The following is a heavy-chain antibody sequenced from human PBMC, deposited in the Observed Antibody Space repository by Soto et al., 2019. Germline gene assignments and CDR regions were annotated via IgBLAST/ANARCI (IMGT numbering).Heavy chain of an antibody. V-gene: IGHV4-39*01. D-gene: IGHD1-26*01. CDR1: GGSISSSSYY. Sequence: SETLSLTCTVSGGSISSSSYYWGWIRQPPGKGLEWIGGIYYSGSTYYNPSLKSRVTISVDTSKNQFSLKLTSVTAADTAVYYCATLPNTSGSYDAFDIWGQGTMVTVSS. J-gene: IGHJ3*02. CDR2: IYYSGST. CDR3: ATLPNTSGSYDAFDI.